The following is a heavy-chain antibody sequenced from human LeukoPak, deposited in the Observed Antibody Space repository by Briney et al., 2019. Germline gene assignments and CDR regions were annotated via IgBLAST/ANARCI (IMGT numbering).Heavy chain of an antibody. Sequence: GESLKISCKGSGYSFTSYWIGWVRQMPGKGLEWMGIIYPGDSDTRYSPSFQGQVTISADMSISTAYLQWSSLKASDTAMYYCARLVPLVGWLVAPNWFDPWGQGTLVTVSS. CDR2: IYPGDSDT. CDR1: GYSFTSYW. D-gene: IGHD3-22*01. J-gene: IGHJ5*02. CDR3: ARLVPLVGWLVAPNWFDP. V-gene: IGHV5-51*01.